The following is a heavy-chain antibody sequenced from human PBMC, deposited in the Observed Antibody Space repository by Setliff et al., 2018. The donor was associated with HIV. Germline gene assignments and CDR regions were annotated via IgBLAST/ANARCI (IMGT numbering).Heavy chain of an antibody. CDR3: ARVTILRYASPVDM. V-gene: IGHV1-46*01. D-gene: IGHD3-9*01. Sequence: ASVKVSCKASGYTFTSYYIHWVRQAPGQGLEWMGEINRSGGSTSYSEKSRGRATMTRDTSRSTVYMELSSLRFDDTAVYYCARVTILRYASPVDMWGQGTLVTVSS. CDR2: INRSGGST. CDR1: GYTFTSYY. J-gene: IGHJ4*02.